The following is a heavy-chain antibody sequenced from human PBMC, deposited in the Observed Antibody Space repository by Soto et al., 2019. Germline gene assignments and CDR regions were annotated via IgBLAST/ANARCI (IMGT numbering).Heavy chain of an antibody. D-gene: IGHD4-4*01. J-gene: IGHJ6*02. CDR3: VRQAKLTTVTANVGYYYGLDV. CDR1: GFTFIDYY. Sequence: GWSLRLSCASSGFTFIDYYMNWVRQAPGKGLEWVSSISSSSTIYYADSVKGRFTISRDNAKNSLYLQMNSLRAEDTAVYYCVRQAKLTTVTANVGYYYGLDVWGQGTTVTVSS. V-gene: IGHV3-11*01. CDR2: ISSSSTI.